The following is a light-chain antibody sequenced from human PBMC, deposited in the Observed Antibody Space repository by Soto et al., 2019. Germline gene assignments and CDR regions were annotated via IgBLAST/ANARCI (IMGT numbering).Light chain of an antibody. J-gene: IGLJ1*01. CDR1: SSDVSAYNY. Sequence: QSVLTQPPSASGSPGQSVTISCTGTSSDVSAYNYVSWYQHHPGKAPKLMIYEVNNRPSGVPDRFSGSKSGNTASLTVSGLQAEDQADYYCTSHAGTINFPYIFGTGTKVTVL. CDR2: EVN. CDR3: TSHAGTINFPYI. V-gene: IGLV2-8*01.